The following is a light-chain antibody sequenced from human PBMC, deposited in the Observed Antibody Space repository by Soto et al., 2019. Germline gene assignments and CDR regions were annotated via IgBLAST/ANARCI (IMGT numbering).Light chain of an antibody. J-gene: IGLJ3*02. V-gene: IGLV2-14*01. CDR1: SSDVGAYKF. CDR2: EVT. Sequence: QSVLTQPASVSGSPGQSITIFCTGTSSDVGAYKFVSWYRHHPGRAPQVMIYEVTNRPSGVSSRFSGSKSGNTASLTISGLQPEDEGDYDCSSYSSTSTPWVFGGGTKLTVL. CDR3: SSYSSTSTPWV.